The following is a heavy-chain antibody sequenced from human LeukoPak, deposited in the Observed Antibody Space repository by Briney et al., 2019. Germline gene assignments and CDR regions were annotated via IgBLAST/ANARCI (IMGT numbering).Heavy chain of an antibody. CDR3: ARGRSPGTSMEYYYYMDV. CDR2: MNPNSGTT. V-gene: IGHV1-8*03. Sequence: ASVKVSCKASGYTFTNYDINWVRQATGQGLEWMGWMNPNSGTTGYAQKFLGRVTITRNTSISTTYMELSSRRSEDTAVYYCARGRSPGTSMEYYYYMDVWGKGTTVTVSS. CDR1: GYTFTNYD. D-gene: IGHD1-1*01. J-gene: IGHJ6*03.